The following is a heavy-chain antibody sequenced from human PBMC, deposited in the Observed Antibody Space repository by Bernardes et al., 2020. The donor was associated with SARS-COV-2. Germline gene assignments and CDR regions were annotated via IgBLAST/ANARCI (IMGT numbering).Heavy chain of an antibody. CDR1: GGSFSGYC. CDR3: ARTPVYDVLTGSYAEGYDS. Sequence: SETLSLTCAVYGGSFSGYCWTWIRQSPGKGLEWIGEITHSGSSNYNPSPKSRVTISADTSKNQFSLRLSSVTAADTAVYYCARTPVYDVLTGSYAEGYDSWGQGTQVTVSS. V-gene: IGHV4-34*01. CDR2: ITHSGSS. J-gene: IGHJ5*01. D-gene: IGHD3-9*01.